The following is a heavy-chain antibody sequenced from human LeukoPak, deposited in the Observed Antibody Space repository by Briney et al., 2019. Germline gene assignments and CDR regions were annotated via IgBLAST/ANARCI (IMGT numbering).Heavy chain of an antibody. J-gene: IGHJ5*02. CDR3: TKADYNDSNGYNFDH. CDR1: GFTFDDYA. V-gene: IGHV3-9*03. CDR2: INWNGGSI. Sequence: GTSLRLSCAASGFTFDDYAMHWVRQAPGKGLEWVSTINWNGGSIGYADSVKGRFTISRDNAKNSLYLQLNSLRAEDMAVYYCTKADYNDSNGYNFDHWGQGTLVTVSS. D-gene: IGHD3-22*01.